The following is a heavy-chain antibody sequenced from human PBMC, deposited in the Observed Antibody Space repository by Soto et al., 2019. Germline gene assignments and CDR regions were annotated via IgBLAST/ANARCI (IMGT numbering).Heavy chain of an antibody. V-gene: IGHV4-34*01. Sequence: SETLSLTCAVYSGSFSGYYWSWIRQPPGKGLEWIGEINHSGSTNYNPSLKSRVTISVDTSKNQFSLRLSSVTAADTAVYYCASEKTMGGTDFDYWGQGTLVTVSS. D-gene: IGHD1-26*01. CDR1: SGSFSGYY. CDR3: ASEKTMGGTDFDY. J-gene: IGHJ4*02. CDR2: INHSGST.